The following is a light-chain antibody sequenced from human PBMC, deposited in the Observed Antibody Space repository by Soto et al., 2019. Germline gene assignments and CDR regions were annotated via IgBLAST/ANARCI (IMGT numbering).Light chain of an antibody. V-gene: IGKV1-39*01. J-gene: IGKJ1*01. CDR3: QQSYSTPWP. Sequence: QMTQTPSSLSASVVDRVTISCRASQSVGTYLNWYHQKPGTAPRLLISRASTVKSGVPPRFSGNGSGRDFTLIISSLRPEDIGTYFCQQSYSTPWPFGPGTKAAIK. CDR1: QSVGTY. CDR2: RAS.